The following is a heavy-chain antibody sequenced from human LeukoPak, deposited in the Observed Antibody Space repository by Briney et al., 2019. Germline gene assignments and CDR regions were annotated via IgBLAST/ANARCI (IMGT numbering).Heavy chain of an antibody. D-gene: IGHD1-26*01. CDR1: GFTFSSYW. Sequence: QPGGSLRLSCAASGFTFSSYWMHWVRQAPGKGLVWVSRINSDGSSTSYADSVKGRFTISRDNAKNTLYLQMNGLRAEDTAVYYCAKEAFSGSYRIDYWGQGTLVTVSS. J-gene: IGHJ4*02. CDR3: AKEAFSGSYRIDY. V-gene: IGHV3-74*01. CDR2: INSDGSST.